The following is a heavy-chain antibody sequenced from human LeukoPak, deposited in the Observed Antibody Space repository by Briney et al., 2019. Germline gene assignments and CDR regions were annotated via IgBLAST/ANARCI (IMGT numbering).Heavy chain of an antibody. CDR1: GGSFSGYY. D-gene: IGHD3-3*01. CDR3: ARRPLRFLEWQTFDP. J-gene: IGHJ5*02. Sequence: SETLSLTCAVYGGSFSGYYWNWIRQPPGKGLEWIGEINDSGSTNYSPSLKSRVTISSDTSKNQFSLKLTSVTAADTAVYYCARRPLRFLEWQTFDPWGQGTLVTVSS. V-gene: IGHV4-34*01. CDR2: INDSGST.